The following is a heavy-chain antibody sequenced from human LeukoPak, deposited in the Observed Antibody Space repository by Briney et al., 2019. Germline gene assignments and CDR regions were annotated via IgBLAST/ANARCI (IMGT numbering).Heavy chain of an antibody. Sequence: GGSLRLSCAASGFTFSSYGMHWVRQAPGKGLEWVAVISYDGSKKYYADSVKGRFTISRDNAKNSLYLQMNSLRAEDTAVYYCARHITRFLSWLYPTRGNWFDPWGQGTMVTVSS. D-gene: IGHD3/OR15-3a*01. CDR2: ISYDGSKK. J-gene: IGHJ5*01. CDR1: GFTFSSYG. CDR3: ARHITRFLSWLYPTRGNWFDP. V-gene: IGHV3-30*03.